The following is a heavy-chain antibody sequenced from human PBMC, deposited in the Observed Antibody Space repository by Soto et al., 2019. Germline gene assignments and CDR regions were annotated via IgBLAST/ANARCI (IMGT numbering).Heavy chain of an antibody. CDR3: ANGKQLGHYHDAFDI. CDR2: ISWNSGSI. D-gene: IGHD6-13*01. V-gene: IGHV3-9*01. CDR1: GFTFDDYA. J-gene: IGHJ3*02. Sequence: CLRLSCAASGFTFDDYAMHWVRQAPGKGLEWVSGISWNSGSIGYADSVKGRFTISRDNAKNSLYLQMNSLRAEDTTLYYCANGKQLGHYHDAFDIWGQGTMVTVSS.